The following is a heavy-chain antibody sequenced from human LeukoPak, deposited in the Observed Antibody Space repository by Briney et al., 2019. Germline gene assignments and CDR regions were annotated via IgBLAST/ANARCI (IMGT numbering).Heavy chain of an antibody. D-gene: IGHD1-26*01. V-gene: IGHV4-39*01. Sequence: SETLSLTCTVSGGSISSSSYYWGWIRQPPGKGLEWIGSIYYSGSTYYNPSLKSRVTISVDTSKNQFSLKLSSVTAADTAVYYWARPRRVGPSPYYFDYGAREPLATVPS. CDR1: GGSISSSSYY. J-gene: IGHJ4*02. CDR3: ARPRRVGPSPYYFDY. CDR2: IYYSGST.